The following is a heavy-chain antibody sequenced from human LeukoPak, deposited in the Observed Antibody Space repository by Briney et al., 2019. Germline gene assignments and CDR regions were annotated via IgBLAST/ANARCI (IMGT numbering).Heavy chain of an antibody. J-gene: IGHJ4*02. Sequence: GGSLRLSCAASGFTFSSYGMHWVRQAPGKGLEWVAVIWYDGSNKYNADSVKGRFTISRDNSKNTLYLQMNSLRAEDTAVYYCARDVTTVSTGPDYWGQGTLVTVSS. CDR1: GFTFSSYG. V-gene: IGHV3-33*01. CDR2: IWYDGSNK. D-gene: IGHD4-11*01. CDR3: ARDVTTVSTGPDY.